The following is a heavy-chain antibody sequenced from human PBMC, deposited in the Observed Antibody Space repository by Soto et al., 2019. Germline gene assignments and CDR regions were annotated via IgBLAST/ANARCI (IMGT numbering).Heavy chain of an antibody. D-gene: IGHD2-15*01. J-gene: IGHJ4*02. Sequence: GSLRLSCAASGFTFSSYSMNWVRQAPGKGLEWVSYISSSSSTIYYADSVKGRFTISRDNAKNSLYLQMNSLRDEDTAVYYCARVYCSGGSCYSGDLFDYWGQGTLVTVS. V-gene: IGHV3-48*02. CDR3: ARVYCSGGSCYSGDLFDY. CDR2: ISSSSSTI. CDR1: GFTFSSYS.